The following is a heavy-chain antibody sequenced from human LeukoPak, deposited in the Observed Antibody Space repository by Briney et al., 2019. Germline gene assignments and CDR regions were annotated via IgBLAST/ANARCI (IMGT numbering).Heavy chain of an antibody. D-gene: IGHD4-17*01. J-gene: IGHJ4*02. V-gene: IGHV1-18*01. Sequence: ASVKVSCKASGYTFTSYGISWARQAPGQGLEWMGWISAYNGNTNYAQKLQGRVTMTTDTSTSTAYMELRSLRSDDTAVYYCARDGYATTVIEDDYWGQGTLVTVSS. CDR3: ARDGYATTVIEDDY. CDR2: ISAYNGNT. CDR1: GYTFTSYG.